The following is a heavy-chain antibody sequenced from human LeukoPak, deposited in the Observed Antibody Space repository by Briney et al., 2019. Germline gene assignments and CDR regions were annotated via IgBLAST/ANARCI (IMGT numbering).Heavy chain of an antibody. J-gene: IGHJ6*02. D-gene: IGHD1-7*01. V-gene: IGHV3-21*01. Sequence: PGGSLRLSCAASGLTFSSYSMNWVRQAPGKGLEWVSSISSSSSYIYYADSVKGRFTISRDNAKNSLYLQMNSLRAEDTAVYYCARDDGNYAAGIYYGMDVWGQGTTVTVSS. CDR1: GLTFSSYS. CDR3: ARDDGNYAAGIYYGMDV. CDR2: ISSSSSYI.